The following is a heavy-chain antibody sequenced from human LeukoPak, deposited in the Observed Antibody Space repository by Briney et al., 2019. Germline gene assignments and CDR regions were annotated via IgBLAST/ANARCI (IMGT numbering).Heavy chain of an antibody. CDR1: GFTVSSNY. CDR3: ARATVVTPWYYYYMDV. D-gene: IGHD4-23*01. V-gene: IGHV3-53*01. Sequence: PGGSLRLSCAASGFTVSSNYMSWVRQAPGKGLEWVSVIYSGGSTYYADSVKGRFTISRDNSKNTLYLQMNSLSAEDTAVYYCARATVVTPWYYYYMDVWGKGTTVTVSS. CDR2: IYSGGST. J-gene: IGHJ6*03.